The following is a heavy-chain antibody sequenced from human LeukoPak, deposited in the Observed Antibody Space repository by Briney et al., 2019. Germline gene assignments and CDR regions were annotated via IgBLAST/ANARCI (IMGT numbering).Heavy chain of an antibody. CDR2: ISYDGSNK. D-gene: IGHD3-16*01. CDR1: GFTFSSYA. Sequence: GGSLRLSCAASGFTFSSYAMHWVRQAPGKGLEWVAVISYDGSNKYYADSVKGRFTISRDNSKNTLYLQMNSLRAEDTAVYYCAKGVNDYVWGAHFDYWGQGTLVTVSS. CDR3: AKGVNDYVWGAHFDY. J-gene: IGHJ4*02. V-gene: IGHV3-30*07.